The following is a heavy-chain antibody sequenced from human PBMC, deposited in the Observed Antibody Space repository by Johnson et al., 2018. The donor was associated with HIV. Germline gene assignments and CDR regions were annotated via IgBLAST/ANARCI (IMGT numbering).Heavy chain of an antibody. D-gene: IGHD6-25*01. CDR1: GFTFSSYA. Sequence: QVQLVESGGGVVQPGRSLRLSCAASGFTFSSYAMHWVRQAPGKGLEWVAVISYDGSNKYYADSVKGRFTISRDNSNNTLYLQMNSLRPEDTAVYYCAKLILRSANLLPHDAFDLWGQGTMVTVSS. V-gene: IGHV3-30-3*02. CDR2: ISYDGSNK. CDR3: AKLILRSANLLPHDAFDL. J-gene: IGHJ3*01.